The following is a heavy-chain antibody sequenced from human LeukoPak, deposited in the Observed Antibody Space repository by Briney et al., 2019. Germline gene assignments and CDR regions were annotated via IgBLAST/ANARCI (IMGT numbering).Heavy chain of an antibody. CDR1: GGSISSGGYY. CDR3: ARVGLEVRPDYYYYGMDV. Sequence: SETLSLTCTVSGGSISSGGYYWSWIRQPPGKGLEWIVYIYYSGSTNYNPSLKSRVTISVDTSKNQFSLKLSSVTAADTAVYYCARVGLEVRPDYYYYGMDVWGQGTTVTVSS. D-gene: IGHD3-10*01. J-gene: IGHJ6*02. V-gene: IGHV4-61*08. CDR2: IYYSGST.